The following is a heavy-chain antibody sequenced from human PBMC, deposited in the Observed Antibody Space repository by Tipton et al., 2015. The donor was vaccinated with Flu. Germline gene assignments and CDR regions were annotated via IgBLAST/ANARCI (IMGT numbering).Heavy chain of an antibody. J-gene: IGHJ5*02. Sequence: LSLTCAVSGDSISSRYYWTWVRQAPGKGLEWVSVIYTGGSAYYGDSYADSVKGRFTVSTDSSETMVNLQMNNLRVEDTAMYYCSRDRSWGQGILVTVSS. CDR3: SRDRS. V-gene: IGHV3-53*01. CDR2: IYTGGSA. CDR1: GDSISSRYY.